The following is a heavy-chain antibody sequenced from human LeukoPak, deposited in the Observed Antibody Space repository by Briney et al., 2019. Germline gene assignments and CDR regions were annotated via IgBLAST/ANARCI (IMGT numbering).Heavy chain of an antibody. Sequence: PGGSLRLSCAASGFTFSSYAMSWVRQAPGKGLEYVSAISSNGGSTYYANSVKGRFTISRDNSKNTLYLQMGSLRAEDMAVYYCARGSVDTGDYWGQGTLVTVSS. V-gene: IGHV3-64*01. CDR1: GFTFSSYA. CDR3: ARGSVDTGDY. J-gene: IGHJ4*02. D-gene: IGHD5-18*01. CDR2: ISSNGGST.